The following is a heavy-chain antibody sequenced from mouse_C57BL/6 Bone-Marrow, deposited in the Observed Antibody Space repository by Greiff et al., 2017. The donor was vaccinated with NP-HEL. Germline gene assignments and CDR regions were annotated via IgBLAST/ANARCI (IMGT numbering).Heavy chain of an antibody. V-gene: IGHV1-63*01. Sequence: LEESGAELVRPGTSVKMSCKASGYTFTNYWIGWAKQRPGHGLEWIGDIYPGGGYTNYNEKFKGKATLTADKSSSTAYMQFSSLTSEDSAIYYCASHYYGREWYFDVWGTGTTVTVSS. CDR2: IYPGGGYT. D-gene: IGHD1-1*01. CDR1: GYTFTNYW. J-gene: IGHJ1*03. CDR3: ASHYYGREWYFDV.